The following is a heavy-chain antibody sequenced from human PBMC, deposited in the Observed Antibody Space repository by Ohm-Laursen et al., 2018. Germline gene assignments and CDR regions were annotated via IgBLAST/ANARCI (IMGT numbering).Heavy chain of an antibody. D-gene: IGHD2-2*01. J-gene: IGHJ4*02. V-gene: IGHV3-23*01. CDR1: GFTFSSYA. CDR2: ISGSGGST. CDR3: AKRAIPAAYWYYFDY. Sequence: SLRLSCTASGFTFSSYAMSWVRQAPGKGLEWVSAISGSGGSTYYADSVKGRFTISRDNSKNTLYLQMSSLRAEDTAVYYCAKRAIPAAYWYYFDYWGQGTLVTVSS.